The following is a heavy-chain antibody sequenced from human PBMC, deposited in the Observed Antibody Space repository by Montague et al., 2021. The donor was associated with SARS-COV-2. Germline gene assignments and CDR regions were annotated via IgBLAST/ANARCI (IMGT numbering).Heavy chain of an antibody. J-gene: IGHJ4*02. CDR2: XDWDDDK. CDR1: GFSLSTSGVC. CDR3: AREYSSGVYFDY. V-gene: IGHV2-70*11. D-gene: IGHD6-19*01. Sequence: PALGKPTQTLTLTCTFSGFSLSTSGVCVSWIRQPPGKALEWLARXDWDDDKYYSTSLKTRLTISKDTSKNQVVLTMTNMDPVDTATYYCAREYSSGVYFDYWGQGTLVTVSS.